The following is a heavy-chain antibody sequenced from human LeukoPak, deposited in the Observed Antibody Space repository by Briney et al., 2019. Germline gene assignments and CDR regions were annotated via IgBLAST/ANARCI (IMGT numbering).Heavy chain of an antibody. CDR2: IYYSGST. CDR3: ARRGYDILTGYPNNWFDP. V-gene: IGHV4-59*08. J-gene: IGHJ5*02. CDR1: GGSISSYY. Sequence: SETLSLTCTVSGGSISSYYWSWIRQPPGKGLEWIGYIYYSGSTSYNPSLKSRVTISVDTSKNQFSLKLSSVTAADTAVYYCARRGYDILTGYPNNWFDPWGQGTLVTVSS. D-gene: IGHD3-9*01.